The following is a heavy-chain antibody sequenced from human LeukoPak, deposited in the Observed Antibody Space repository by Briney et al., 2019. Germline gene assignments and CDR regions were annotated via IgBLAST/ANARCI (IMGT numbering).Heavy chain of an antibody. J-gene: IGHJ5*02. Sequence: PETLSLTCTVSGGSISSYYWSWIRQPPGKGLEWIGYIYTSGSTNYNPSLKSRVTISVDTSKDQFSLKLSSVTAADTAVYYCARLGEYYDFWSGYYPKWFDPWGQGTLVTVSS. CDR3: ARLGEYYDFWSGYYPKWFDP. CDR2: IYTSGST. V-gene: IGHV4-4*09. CDR1: GGSISSYY. D-gene: IGHD3-3*01.